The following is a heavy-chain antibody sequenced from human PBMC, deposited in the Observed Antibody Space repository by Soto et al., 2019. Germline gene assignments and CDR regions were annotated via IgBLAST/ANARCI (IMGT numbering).Heavy chain of an antibody. Sequence: ASVKVSCKASGYTFTSYYMHWVRQAPGQGLEWMGIINPSGGSTSYAQKFQGRVTMTRDTSTSTVYMELSSLRSEDTAVYYCAREGPYYDFWSGRLYIDYWGQGTLVTVSS. J-gene: IGHJ4*02. CDR2: INPSGGST. V-gene: IGHV1-46*01. CDR3: AREGPYYDFWSGRLYIDY. D-gene: IGHD3-3*01. CDR1: GYTFTSYY.